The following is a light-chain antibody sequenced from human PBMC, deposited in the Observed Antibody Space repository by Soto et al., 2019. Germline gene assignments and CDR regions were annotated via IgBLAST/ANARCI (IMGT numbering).Light chain of an antibody. V-gene: IGKV1-39*01. J-gene: IGKJ1*01. Sequence: DIQMTQSPSSLSASVGDRVTITCRASQTINSFLNWYQQKPGKAPKLLIFGTSSLQRGVPSRFSVSGSGTDFTLTISSLQPEDFATYYWLQSYNPPWTFGKGTKVEIK. CDR2: GTS. CDR1: QTINSF. CDR3: LQSYNPPWT.